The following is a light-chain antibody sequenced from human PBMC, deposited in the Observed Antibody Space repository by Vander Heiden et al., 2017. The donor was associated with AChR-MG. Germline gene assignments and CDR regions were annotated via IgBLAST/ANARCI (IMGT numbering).Light chain of an antibody. V-gene: IGLV1-44*01. CDR1: SSNIGSKI. CDR2: SDY. CDR3: AAWDDSLNGPNWV. Sequence: QSVLTQPPSASGTPGQGVTISCSGASSNIGSKIVSWYQKLPGTARKLLIYSDYQRPSGVPARFSASKSGTSASLAISGLQSEDEAEYYCAAWDDSLNGPNWVFGGGTKLTVL. J-gene: IGLJ3*02.